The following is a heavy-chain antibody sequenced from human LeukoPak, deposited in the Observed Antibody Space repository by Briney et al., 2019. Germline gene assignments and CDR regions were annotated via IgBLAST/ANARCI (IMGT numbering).Heavy chain of an antibody. Sequence: SETLSLTCTVSGGSISSYYWGWIRQPPGKGLEWIGYIYYSGSTDYNPSLKSRLSISVDTSKIQFSLKLSSVTAADTAVYYCARGWLQFPFDYWGQGTLVTVSS. D-gene: IGHD5-24*01. CDR1: GGSISSYY. CDR2: IYYSGST. CDR3: ARGWLQFPFDY. V-gene: IGHV4-59*08. J-gene: IGHJ4*02.